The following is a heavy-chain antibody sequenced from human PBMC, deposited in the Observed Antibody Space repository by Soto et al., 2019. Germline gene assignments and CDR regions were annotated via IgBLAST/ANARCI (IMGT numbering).Heavy chain of an antibody. CDR1: GFTFSRHW. V-gene: IGHV3-7*01. D-gene: IGHD6-6*01. CDR3: AADPRPQLVPIDY. CDR2: IKQDGSEK. Sequence: PGGSLRLSCAASGFTFSRHWMTWVRQAPGKGLEWVANIKQDGSEKYYVDSVKGRFTISRDNAKNSLYLQMNSLRAEDTAVYYCAADPRPQLVPIDYWGQGTLVTVSS. J-gene: IGHJ4*02.